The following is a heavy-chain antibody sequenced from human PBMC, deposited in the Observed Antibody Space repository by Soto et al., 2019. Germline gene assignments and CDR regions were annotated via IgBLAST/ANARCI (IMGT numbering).Heavy chain of an antibody. D-gene: IGHD2-15*01. CDR2: INAGNGNT. J-gene: IGHJ4*02. Sequence: GASVKVSCKASGYTFTSYAMHWVRQAPGQRLEWMGWINAGNGNTKYSQKFQGRVTITRDTSASTAYMELSSLRSEDTAVYYCARVWMTATRSTYKYFDYWGQGTLVTVSS. V-gene: IGHV1-3*01. CDR1: GYTFTSYA. CDR3: ARVWMTATRSTYKYFDY.